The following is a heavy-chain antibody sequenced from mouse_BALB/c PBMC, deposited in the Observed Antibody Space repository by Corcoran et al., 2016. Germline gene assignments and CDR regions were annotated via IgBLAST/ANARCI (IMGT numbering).Heavy chain of an antibody. CDR1: GFSLSTSGMG. CDR3: ARSYAMDY. CDR2: IYWDDDK. J-gene: IGHJ4*01. V-gene: IGHV8-12*01. Sequence: QVTLKESGPGILQPSQTLSLTCSFSGFSLSTSGMGVSWIRQPSGKGLEWLAHIYWDDDKRYNPSPKSRLTISKDTSRNQVFLKITSVDTADTATYYCARSYAMDYWGQGTSVTVSS.